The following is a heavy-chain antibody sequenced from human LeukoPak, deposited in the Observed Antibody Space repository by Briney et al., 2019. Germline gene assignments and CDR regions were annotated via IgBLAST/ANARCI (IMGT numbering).Heavy chain of an antibody. D-gene: IGHD3-22*01. Sequence: ASVKVSCKASGGTFSSYAISWVRQAPGQGLEWMGGVIPIFGTANYAQKFQGRVTITADESTSTAYMELSSLRSEDTAVYYCARDRDYYDSSGYYMHWGQGTLVTVSS. CDR1: GGTFSSYA. J-gene: IGHJ4*02. V-gene: IGHV1-69*13. CDR3: ARDRDYYDSSGYYMH. CDR2: VIPIFGTA.